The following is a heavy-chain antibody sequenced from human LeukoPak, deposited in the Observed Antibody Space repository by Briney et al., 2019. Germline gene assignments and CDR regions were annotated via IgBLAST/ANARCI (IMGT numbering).Heavy chain of an antibody. CDR2: IWYDGSNK. Sequence: QSGGSLRLSCAASGFTFSNYGMHWVRQAPGKGLEWVAAIWYDGSNKYYGDSVKGRFTISRVNSKNTLYMQMNSLRAEDTAAYYCARAGYGYPHFDFWGQGTLVTVSS. V-gene: IGHV3-33*01. CDR3: ARAGYGYPHFDF. D-gene: IGHD4-17*01. J-gene: IGHJ4*02. CDR1: GFTFSNYG.